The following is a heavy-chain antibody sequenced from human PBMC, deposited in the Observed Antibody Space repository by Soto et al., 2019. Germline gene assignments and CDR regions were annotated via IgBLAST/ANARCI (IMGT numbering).Heavy chain of an antibody. CDR2: LPEIGTNT. Sequence: EVQLLESGGGLVQPGGSLRLSCAASGFTFSNYGMSWVRQAPGKGLEWVSALPEIGTNTYYADSVKRRFTISRDNSKNTLFLQINNLGAGETGVYYCAKKSGVGATWYFDYWGQGTLVTVSS. J-gene: IGHJ4*02. D-gene: IGHD1-26*01. CDR1: GFTFSNYG. V-gene: IGHV3-23*01. CDR3: AKKSGVGATWYFDY.